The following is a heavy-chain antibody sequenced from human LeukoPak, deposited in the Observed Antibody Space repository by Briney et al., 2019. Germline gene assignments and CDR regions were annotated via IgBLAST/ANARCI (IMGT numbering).Heavy chain of an antibody. J-gene: IGHJ5*02. CDR2: INAGNGNT. Sequence: ASVKVSCKASGYTFTSYPMHWVRQAPGQRLEWMGWINAGNGNTKYSQKFQGRVTITRDTSASTAYMELSSLTSEDTAEYYCARNVGITVAGTGTNWFDPWGQGTLVTVSS. CDR3: ARNVGITVAGTGTNWFDP. CDR1: GYTFTSYP. V-gene: IGHV1-3*01. D-gene: IGHD6-19*01.